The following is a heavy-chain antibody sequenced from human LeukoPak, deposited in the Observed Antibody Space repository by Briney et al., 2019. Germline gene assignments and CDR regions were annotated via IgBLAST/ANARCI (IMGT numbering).Heavy chain of an antibody. CDR2: ISGSGGST. CDR1: GFTFSSYA. V-gene: IGHV3-23*01. D-gene: IGHD6-19*01. Sequence: GGSRRLSCAASGFTFSSYAMGWVRQAPGKGLEWVSAISGSGGSTYYADSVNGRFTISRDNSKNTLYLQMNSLRAEDTAVYYCAKVNTLYIAVDPTPVNYYFDYWGQGTLVTVSS. CDR3: AKVNTLYIAVDPTPVNYYFDY. J-gene: IGHJ4*02.